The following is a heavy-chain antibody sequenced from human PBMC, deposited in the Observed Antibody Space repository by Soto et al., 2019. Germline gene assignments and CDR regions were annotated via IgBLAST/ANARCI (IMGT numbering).Heavy chain of an antibody. Sequence: PSETLSLTCTVSGGSISSSSYYWGWIRQPPGKGLEWIGSIYYSGSTYYNPSLKSRVTISVDTSKNQFSLKLSSVTAADTAVYYCERHPTLNYYDSSGYYGSWFDPWGQGTLVTVSS. J-gene: IGHJ5*02. D-gene: IGHD3-22*01. CDR1: GGSISSSSYY. V-gene: IGHV4-39*01. CDR2: IYYSGST. CDR3: ERHPTLNYYDSSGYYGSWFDP.